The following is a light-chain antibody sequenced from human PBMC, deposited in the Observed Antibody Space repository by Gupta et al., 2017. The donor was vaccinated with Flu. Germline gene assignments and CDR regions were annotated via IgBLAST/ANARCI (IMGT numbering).Light chain of an antibody. CDR3: QVWDSSSEHQV. CDR1: NIGSKT. V-gene: IGLV3-21*02. CDR2: DDS. Sequence: GGNNIGSKTVHWYQQKPGQAPVLVVYDDSDRPSGIPERLSGSNSGNTATLTISRVEDGDEADYDCQVWDSSSEHQVFGGGTKLTVL. J-gene: IGLJ2*01.